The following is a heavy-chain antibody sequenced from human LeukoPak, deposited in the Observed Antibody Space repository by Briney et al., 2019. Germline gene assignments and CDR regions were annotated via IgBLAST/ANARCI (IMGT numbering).Heavy chain of an antibody. Sequence: SDTLSLICTVSDGPIRSHYWTWIRQSPIKGLEWIGDISNSGSTKYNPSLRSRVTISIDTSRSQFSLRLSSVTAADTAVYYCGRDALVGFLSYYYIDVWGKGITVTVSS. CDR2: ISNSGST. V-gene: IGHV4-59*11. CDR1: DGPIRSHY. J-gene: IGHJ6*03. D-gene: IGHD3-10*01. CDR3: GRDALVGFLSYYYIDV.